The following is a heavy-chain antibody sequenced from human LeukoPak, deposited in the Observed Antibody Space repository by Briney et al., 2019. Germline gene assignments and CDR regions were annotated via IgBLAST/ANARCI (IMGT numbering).Heavy chain of an antibody. CDR1: GFTFSSYE. CDR3: AGGYSSGLYDN. CDR2: ISSSGSTI. V-gene: IGHV3-48*03. D-gene: IGHD6-19*01. Sequence: GGSLRLSCAASGFTFSSYEMNWVRQAPGKGLEWVSYISSSGSTIYYADSVKGRFTISRDNAKNTLYLQMNSLRAEDTAVYYCAGGYSSGLYDNWGQGTLVTVSS. J-gene: IGHJ4*02.